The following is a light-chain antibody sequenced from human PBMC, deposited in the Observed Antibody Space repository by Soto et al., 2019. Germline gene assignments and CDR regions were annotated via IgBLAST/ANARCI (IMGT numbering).Light chain of an antibody. CDR1: QSISTW. J-gene: IGKJ1*01. CDR3: QHYSGYSWT. V-gene: IGKV1-5*03. Sequence: DIQMTQSPSILSASAGDRVTITCRASQSISTWLAWFQQKPGKAPHLLIYKASNLETGVPSRFSGSGSGTEFTLTISSLQPDDFATYYCQHYSGYSWTFGQGTKVDNK. CDR2: KAS.